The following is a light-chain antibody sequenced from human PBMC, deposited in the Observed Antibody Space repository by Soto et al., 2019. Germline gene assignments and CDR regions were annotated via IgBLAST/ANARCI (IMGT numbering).Light chain of an antibody. CDR2: LAS. Sequence: IVVTQSPAPLSSFPGDRVTLSCRASQAVNTRLAWYQHKPGQAPRLLIYLASNRAAGVPARFSGSGSGTDFTLTISNVEPEDFAVYYCHQRQSWPRTFGQGTKVDIK. CDR3: HQRQSWPRT. CDR1: QAVNTR. J-gene: IGKJ1*01. V-gene: IGKV3-11*01.